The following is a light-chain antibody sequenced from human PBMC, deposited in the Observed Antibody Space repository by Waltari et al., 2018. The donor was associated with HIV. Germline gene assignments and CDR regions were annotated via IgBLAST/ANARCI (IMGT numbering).Light chain of an antibody. V-gene: IGLV2-14*03. CDR3: ASFTDDNTVI. J-gene: IGLJ2*01. CDR2: DLD. Sequence: AVTQPASVSGLPGQSTTLSCTVDDIGLGPYKLFPWSQQHSDHPPRLLLHDLDRRASGVSDRFSGSMSGNTASLTISGLRAEDEGHYYCASFTDDNTVIFGGGTEVTVL. CDR1: DIGLGPYKL.